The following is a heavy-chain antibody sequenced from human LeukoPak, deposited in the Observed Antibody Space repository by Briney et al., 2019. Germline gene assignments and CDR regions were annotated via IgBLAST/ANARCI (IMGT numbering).Heavy chain of an antibody. CDR3: AKDLTLYGDFPYFDY. V-gene: IGHV3-23*01. D-gene: IGHD2-21*01. Sequence: GGSLRLSCAASGFTFSSYWMSWARQAPGKGLEWVSAIIRSGGTYYADSVEGRFTISRDNSKNTLYLEVNSLRAEDTAVYYCAKDLTLYGDFPYFDYWGRGTLVTVSS. CDR1: GFTFSSYW. J-gene: IGHJ4*02. CDR2: IIRSGGT.